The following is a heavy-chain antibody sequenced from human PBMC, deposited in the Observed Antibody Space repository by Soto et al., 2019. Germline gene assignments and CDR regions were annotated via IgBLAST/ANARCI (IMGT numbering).Heavy chain of an antibody. CDR1: GFSLSTSGVG. CDR3: ARRGEQASQPFDS. V-gene: IGHV2-5*01. D-gene: IGHD2-21*01. Sequence: QITLKESGPTLVKPTQTLTLTCAFSGFSLSTSGVGVGWIRQPPGKALGWLAVIFWNDDKRYSPSVKSRLTITKDTTRNQVVLTMTNMDPVDTGTYYCARRGEQASQPFDSWGQGSLVTVS. J-gene: IGHJ4*02. CDR2: IFWNDDK.